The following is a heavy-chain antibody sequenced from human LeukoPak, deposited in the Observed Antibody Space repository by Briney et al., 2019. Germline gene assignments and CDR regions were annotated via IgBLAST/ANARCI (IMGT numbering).Heavy chain of an antibody. D-gene: IGHD2-15*01. CDR2: ISNNGGYT. CDR1: GFTFSSSA. Sequence: GGSLRLSCAASGFTFSSSAMSWVRQAPGKGLEWASAISNNGGYTYYADSVQSRFTISRDNSKSTLCLQMNSLRAEDTAVYYCAKQLGYCSDGSCYFPYWGQGTLVTVSS. V-gene: IGHV3-23*01. J-gene: IGHJ4*02. CDR3: AKQLGYCSDGSCYFPY.